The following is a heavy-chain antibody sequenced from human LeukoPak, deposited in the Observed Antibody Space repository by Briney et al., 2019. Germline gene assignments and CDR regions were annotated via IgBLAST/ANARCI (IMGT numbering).Heavy chain of an antibody. CDR2: ISSDGSNT. CDR3: AKRGDGGAWYDC. V-gene: IGHV3-74*01. D-gene: IGHD5-24*01. CDR1: GFTFSTYW. Sequence: GGSLRLSCAVSGFTFSTYWMDWVRHVPGKGLVWVSRISSDGSNTAYADSVKGRFTISRDNAKNTMYLQMSSLRAEDTAVYYCAKRGDGGAWYDCWGQGTLVIVSS. J-gene: IGHJ5*01.